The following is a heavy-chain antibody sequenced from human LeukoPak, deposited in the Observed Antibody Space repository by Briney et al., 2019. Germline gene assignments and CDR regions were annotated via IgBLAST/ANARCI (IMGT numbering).Heavy chain of an antibody. CDR1: GYTFTGYY. V-gene: IGHV1-2*02. CDR2: INPNSGGT. CDR3: ARDSSGYGDDAFDI. Sequence: ASVKVSCKASGYTFTGYYMHWVRQAPGQGLEWMGWINPNSGGTNYAQKFQGRVTMTRDTSISTAYMELSRLRSEDTAVYYCARDSSGYGDDAFDIWGQGTMVTVSS. J-gene: IGHJ3*02. D-gene: IGHD5-12*01.